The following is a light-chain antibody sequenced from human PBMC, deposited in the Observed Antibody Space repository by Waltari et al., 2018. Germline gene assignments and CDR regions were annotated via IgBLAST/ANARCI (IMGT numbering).Light chain of an antibody. V-gene: IGKV3-11*01. CDR1: QSVNSY. CDR2: DAF. J-gene: IGKJ4*01. CDR3: QQRSTWPLT. Sequence: EIGLTQSPATLSLSPGERATRSCKTSQSVNSYLAWYQQKPGQAPRLLIYDAFNRDTGIPARFSGSGSGTDFTLTISSLEPEDFAVYYCQQRSTWPLTFGGGTKVEIK.